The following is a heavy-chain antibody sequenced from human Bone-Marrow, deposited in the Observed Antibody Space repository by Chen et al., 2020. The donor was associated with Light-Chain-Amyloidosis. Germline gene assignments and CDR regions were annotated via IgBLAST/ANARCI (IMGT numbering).Heavy chain of an antibody. V-gene: IGHV3-53*01. CDR3: ARGGLPYCSSTSCYDY. CDR1: GFTVSSNY. CDR2: IYSGGSR. D-gene: IGHD2-2*01. J-gene: IGHJ4*02. Sequence: EVQLVESGGGLIQPGGSLRLSCAASGFTVSSNYMSWVRQAPGKGLEWVSVIYSGGSRYYADSGKGRFTISRDNSKNTLYLQMNSLRAEDTAVYYCARGGLPYCSSTSCYDYWGQGTLVTVSS.